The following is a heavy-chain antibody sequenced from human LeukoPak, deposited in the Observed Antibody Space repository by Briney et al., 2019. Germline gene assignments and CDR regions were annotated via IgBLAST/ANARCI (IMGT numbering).Heavy chain of an antibody. CDR1: GFSFDDYA. J-gene: IGHJ4*02. D-gene: IGHD6-13*01. CDR3: AKDTGITPSGISGFFDY. CDR2: ISGDGDST. V-gene: IGHV3-43*02. Sequence: GGSLRLSCAASGFSFDDYAMHWVRQAPGKGLEWVSLISGDGDSTYYTDSVKGRFTISRDNSKDSLYLQMNSLRTEDTALYYCAKDTGITPSGISGFFDYWGQGTLVTVSS.